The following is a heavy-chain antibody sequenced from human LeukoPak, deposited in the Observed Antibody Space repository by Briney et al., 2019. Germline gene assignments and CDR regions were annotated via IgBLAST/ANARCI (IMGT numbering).Heavy chain of an antibody. CDR2: ISSSSSYI. Sequence: PGGSLRLSCAASGFTFSSSTMNWVRQAPGKGLEWVSSISSSSSYIYYADSVKGRFTISRDNAKNSLYLQMNSLRAEDTAVYYCARAQLGDSSGYFGDYSTYYFDYWGQGTLVTVSS. J-gene: IGHJ4*02. V-gene: IGHV3-21*01. D-gene: IGHD3-22*01. CDR3: ARAQLGDSSGYFGDYSTYYFDY. CDR1: GFTFSSST.